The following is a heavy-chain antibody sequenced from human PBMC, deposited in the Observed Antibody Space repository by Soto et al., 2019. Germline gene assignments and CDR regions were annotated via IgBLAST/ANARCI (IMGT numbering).Heavy chain of an antibody. D-gene: IGHD6-6*01. CDR2: ISGSGGST. CDR1: GFTFSSYA. V-gene: IGHV3-23*01. Sequence: TGGSLRLSCAASGFTFSSYAMSWVRQAPGKGLEWVSAISGSGGSTYYADSVKGRFTISRDNSKNTLYLQMNSLRAEDTAVYYCAKDRSEYSSTYYGMDVWGQGTTVTVSS. J-gene: IGHJ6*02. CDR3: AKDRSEYSSTYYGMDV.